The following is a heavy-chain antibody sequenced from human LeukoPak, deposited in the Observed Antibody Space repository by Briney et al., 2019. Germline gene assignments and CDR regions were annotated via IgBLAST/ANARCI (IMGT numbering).Heavy chain of an antibody. V-gene: IGHV3-48*03. CDR1: GFTFSSYE. Sequence: GGSLRLSCAASGFTFSSYEMNWVRQAPGKGLEWVSYISSSGSTIYSADSVKGRFTISRDNAKNSLYLQMNSLRAEDTAVYYCARDKRHGYNYLYYFDYWGQGTLVTVSS. CDR2: ISSSGSTI. CDR3: ARDKRHGYNYLYYFDY. D-gene: IGHD5-24*01. J-gene: IGHJ4*02.